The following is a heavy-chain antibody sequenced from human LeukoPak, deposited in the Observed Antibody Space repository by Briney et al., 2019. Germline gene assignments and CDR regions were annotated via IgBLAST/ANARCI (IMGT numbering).Heavy chain of an antibody. D-gene: IGHD1-14*01. Sequence: GGSLRLSCAASGFTFSNYWMGWVRQAQGKGLEWVADILQRGNGQYYVDSVKGRFTIFRDNAKNLLYLQMNSLRAEDTAVYYCARHIPRGASYYDFWGPGTLVTVSS. J-gene: IGHJ4*02. V-gene: IGHV3-7*01. CDR3: ARHIPRGASYYDF. CDR2: ILQRGNGQ. CDR1: GFTFSNYW.